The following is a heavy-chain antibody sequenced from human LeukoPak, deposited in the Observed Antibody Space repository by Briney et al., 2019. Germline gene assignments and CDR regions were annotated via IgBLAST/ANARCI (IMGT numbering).Heavy chain of an antibody. CDR2: IKQDGSEK. J-gene: IGHJ4*02. V-gene: IGHV3-7*03. CDR3: ARDRRGFAGDY. Sequence: PGGSLRLSCSASGFTFSSYWMSWVRQASGKVLEWVANIKQDGSEKYYVDSVKGRFTISRDNAKNSLYLQMSSLRAEDTAVYYCARDRRGFAGDYWGQGTLVTVSS. D-gene: IGHD2-15*01. CDR1: GFTFSSYW.